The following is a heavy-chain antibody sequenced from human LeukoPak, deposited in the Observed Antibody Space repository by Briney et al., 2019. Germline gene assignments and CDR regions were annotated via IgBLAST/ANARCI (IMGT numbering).Heavy chain of an antibody. D-gene: IGHD6-19*01. J-gene: IGHJ5*02. Sequence: ASVKVSCKASGYTXTDYYMYWVRQAPGQGLEWMGWMNPNSGDTNYAQKFQGRVTMTRDTSVSTSYMELNTLRFDDTAFYYCATVWRTASSGSNWFDPWGQGTLVTVSS. CDR3: ATVWRTASSGSNWFDP. CDR2: MNPNSGDT. CDR1: GYTXTDYY. V-gene: IGHV1-2*02.